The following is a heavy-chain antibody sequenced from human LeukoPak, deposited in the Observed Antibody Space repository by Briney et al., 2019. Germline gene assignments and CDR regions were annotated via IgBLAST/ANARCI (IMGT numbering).Heavy chain of an antibody. V-gene: IGHV3-74*01. CDR2: INSDGSST. CDR3: ARDGSVASKLSLGAVDA. J-gene: IGHJ5*02. Sequence: PGGSLRLSCAASGFTFSSYWMHWVRQAPGKGLVWVSGINSDGSSTTYADSVKGRFTISRDSAKNTLYLQMNSLRAADTAVYYCARDGSVASKLSLGAVDAWGQGTLVTVSS. D-gene: IGHD4-11*01. CDR1: GFTFSSYW.